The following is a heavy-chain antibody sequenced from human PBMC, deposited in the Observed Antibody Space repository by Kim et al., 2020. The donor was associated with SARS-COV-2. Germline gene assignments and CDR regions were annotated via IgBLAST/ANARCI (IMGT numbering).Heavy chain of an antibody. CDR1: GFTFSSYE. D-gene: IGHD1-1*01. V-gene: IGHV3-48*03. CDR2: ISSSGSTI. CDR3: ARDVWWKDPLDTQAYGMDV. J-gene: IGHJ6*02. Sequence: GGSLRLSCAASGFTFSSYEMNWVRQAPGKGLEWVSYISSSGSTIYYADSVKGRFTISRDNAKNSLYLQMNSLRAEDTAVYYCARDVWWKDPLDTQAYGMDVWGQGTTVTVSS.